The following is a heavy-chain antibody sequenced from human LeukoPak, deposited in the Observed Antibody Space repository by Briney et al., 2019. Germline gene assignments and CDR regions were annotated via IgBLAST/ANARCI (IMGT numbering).Heavy chain of an antibody. D-gene: IGHD4-17*01. CDR2: IIPIFGTA. V-gene: IGHV1-69*05. J-gene: IGHJ6*03. CDR1: GGTFSSYA. Sequence: PGASVKVSCKASGGTFSSYAISWVRQAPGQGLEWMGGIIPIFGTANYAQKFQGRVTITTDESTSTAYMELSSLRSEDTAVYYCANFVRDDYGDYAIGGYYYYYMDVWGKGTTVTVSS. CDR3: ANFVRDDYGDYAIGGYYYYYMDV.